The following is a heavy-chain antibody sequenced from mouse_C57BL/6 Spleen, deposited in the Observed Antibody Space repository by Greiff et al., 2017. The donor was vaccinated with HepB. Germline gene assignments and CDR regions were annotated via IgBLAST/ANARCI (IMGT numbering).Heavy chain of an antibody. CDR2: ISSGSSTI. D-gene: IGHD2-4*01. CDR1: GFTFSDYG. Sequence: EVQLQESGGGLVKPGGSLKLSCAASGFTFSDYGMHWVRQAPEKGLEWVAYISSGSSTIYYADTVKGRFTISRDNAKNTLFLQMTSLRSEDTAMYYCARPTIYDYDGYYFDYWGQGTTLTVSS. V-gene: IGHV5-17*01. CDR3: ARPTIYDYDGYYFDY. J-gene: IGHJ2*01.